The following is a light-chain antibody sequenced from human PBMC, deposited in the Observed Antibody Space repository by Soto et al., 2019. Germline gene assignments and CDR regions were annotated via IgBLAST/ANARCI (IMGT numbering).Light chain of an antibody. V-gene: IGLV2-14*01. CDR1: RSDVGGYNY. CDR2: DVT. Sequence: SVLPQPASVTGSPGQSITISCTGTRSDVGGYNYVYWHQQHPGKAPKLMIYDVTNRPSGVSDRFSGSKSGNTASLTISGLQAEDEADYYCSSYTSSSTYVFGAGTKVTVL. J-gene: IGLJ1*01. CDR3: SSYTSSSTYV.